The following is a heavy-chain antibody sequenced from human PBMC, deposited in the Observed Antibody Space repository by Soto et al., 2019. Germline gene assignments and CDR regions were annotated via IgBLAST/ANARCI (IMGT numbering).Heavy chain of an antibody. D-gene: IGHD4-17*01. J-gene: IGHJ5*02. CDR1: GSSIISGSSY. CDR3: ASQMTTVTTCWFDP. CDR2: IYYSGST. V-gene: IGHV4-39*01. Sequence: PSDTLPVTCTLSGSSIISGSSYWGWIRQPPGKGLEWIGSIYYSGSTYYNPSLKSRVTISVDTSKNQFSLKLSSVTAADTAVYYCASQMTTVTTCWFDPWGQG.